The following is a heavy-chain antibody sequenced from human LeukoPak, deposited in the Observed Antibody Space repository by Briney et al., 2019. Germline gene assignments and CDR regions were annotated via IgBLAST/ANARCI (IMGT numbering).Heavy chain of an antibody. CDR2: ISSSSSYI. Sequence: GGSLRLSCAASGFTFSSYAMSWVRQAPGKGLEWVSSISSSSSYIYYADSVKGRFTISRDNAKNSLYLQMNSLRAEDTAVYYCARTTRNNYYYGMDVWGQGTTVTVSS. V-gene: IGHV3-21*01. D-gene: IGHD1-14*01. CDR3: ARTTRNNYYYGMDV. CDR1: GFTFSSYA. J-gene: IGHJ6*02.